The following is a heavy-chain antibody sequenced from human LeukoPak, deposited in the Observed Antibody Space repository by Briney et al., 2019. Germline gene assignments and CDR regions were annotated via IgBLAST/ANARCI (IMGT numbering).Heavy chain of an antibody. CDR3: ARGVGKSGAFDI. V-gene: IGHV3-11*06. CDR1: GFTFSDYY. CDR2: ISSSSSYT. J-gene: IGHJ3*02. D-gene: IGHD2-15*01. Sequence: GGSLRLSCAASGFTFSDYYMSWIRQAPGKGLEWVSYISSSSSYTNYADSVKGRFTTSRDNAKNSLYLQMNSLRAEDTAVYYCARGVGKSGAFDIWGRGTMVTVSS.